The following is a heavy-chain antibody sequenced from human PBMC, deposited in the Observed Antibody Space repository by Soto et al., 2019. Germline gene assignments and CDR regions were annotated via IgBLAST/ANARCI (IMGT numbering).Heavy chain of an antibody. D-gene: IGHD2-15*01. J-gene: IGHJ3*01. CDR1: GFLISSGNY. Sequence: SETLSLTCAVSGFLISSGNYWGWIRKPPGKGLEWIGGIFHGGNTYYNPSLKSRVTISVDMSKNQFSLKLNSVTAADTAVYYCARARWYDDFDVWGKGTVVTVSS. CDR3: ARARWYDDFDV. V-gene: IGHV4-38-2*01. CDR2: IFHGGNT.